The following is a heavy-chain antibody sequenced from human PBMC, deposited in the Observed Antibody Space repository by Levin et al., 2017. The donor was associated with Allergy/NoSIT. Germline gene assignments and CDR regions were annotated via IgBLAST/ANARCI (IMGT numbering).Heavy chain of an antibody. V-gene: IGHV4-31*03. J-gene: IGHJ4*02. CDR3: ARAKKVTFDY. CDR2: IYYSGST. Sequence: SETLSLTCTVSGGSISSGGYYWSWIRQHPGKGLEWIGYIYYSGSTYYNPSLKSRVTISVDTSKNQFSLKLSSVTAADTAVYYCARAKKVTFDYWGQGTLVTVSS. CDR1: GGSISSGGYY. D-gene: IGHD5-18*01.